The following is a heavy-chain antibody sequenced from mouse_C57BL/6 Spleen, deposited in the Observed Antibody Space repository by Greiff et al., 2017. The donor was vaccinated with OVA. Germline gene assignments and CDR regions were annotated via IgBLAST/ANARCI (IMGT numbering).Heavy chain of an antibody. Sequence: VQLKESGPELVKPGASVKMSCKASGYTFTDYNMHWVKQSHGKSLEWIGYINPNNGGTSYNQKFKGKATLTVNKSSSTAYMELRSLTSEDSAVYYCARDWDGGCDYWGQGTTLTVSS. V-gene: IGHV1-22*01. J-gene: IGHJ2*01. CDR3: ARDWDGGCDY. D-gene: IGHD4-1*01. CDR2: INPNNGGT. CDR1: GYTFTDYN.